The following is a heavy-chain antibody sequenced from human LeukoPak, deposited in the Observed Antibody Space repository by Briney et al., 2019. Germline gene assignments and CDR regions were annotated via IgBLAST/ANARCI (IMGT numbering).Heavy chain of an antibody. Sequence: GRSLRLSCVASGFTFSSYAMHWVRQAPGKGLEWVAVISSDGNNQYCADSVKGRFTISRDNSKNTLYLQMNSLRAEDTAVYYCARDSDYGDYVGYFDYWGQGTLVTVSS. V-gene: IGHV3-30-3*01. CDR2: ISSDGNNQ. J-gene: IGHJ4*02. CDR3: ARDSDYGDYVGYFDY. CDR1: GFTFSSYA. D-gene: IGHD4-17*01.